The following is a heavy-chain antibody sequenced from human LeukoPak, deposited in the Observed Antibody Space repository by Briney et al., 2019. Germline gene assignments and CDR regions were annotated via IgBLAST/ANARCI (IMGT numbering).Heavy chain of an antibody. CDR1: GGSISSYY. CDR3: ARHQGSSGWYVSFDP. CDR2: IYYSGST. J-gene: IGHJ5*02. V-gene: IGHV4-59*08. D-gene: IGHD6-19*01. Sequence: SETLSLTCTVSGGSISSYYWSWIRQPPGKGLGWIGYIYYSGSTNYNPSPKSRVTISVDTSKNQFSLKLSSVTAADTAVYYCARHQGSSGWYVSFDPWGQGTLVTVSS.